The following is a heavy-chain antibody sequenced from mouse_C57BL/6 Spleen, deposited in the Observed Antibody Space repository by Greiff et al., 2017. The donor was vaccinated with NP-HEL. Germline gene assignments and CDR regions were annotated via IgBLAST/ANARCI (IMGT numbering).Heavy chain of an antibody. V-gene: IGHV1-26*01. CDR3: ARKGLFDY. CDR1: GYTFTDYY. Sequence: VQLQQSGPELVKPGASVKISCKASGYTFTDYYMNWVKQSHGKSLEWIGDINPNNGGTSYNQKFKCKATLTVDKSSSTAYMELRSLTSEDSAVYYCARKGLFDYWGQGTTLTVSS. J-gene: IGHJ2*01. CDR2: INPNNGGT. D-gene: IGHD3-1*01.